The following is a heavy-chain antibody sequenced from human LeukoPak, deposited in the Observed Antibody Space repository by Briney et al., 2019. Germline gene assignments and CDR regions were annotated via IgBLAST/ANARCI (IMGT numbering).Heavy chain of an antibody. V-gene: IGHV1-18*01. CDR1: GYTFTSYG. Sequence: ASVKVSCKASGYTFTSYGIRWVRQAPGQGLEWMGWISAYNGNTNYAQKLQGRVTMTTDTSTSTAYMELRSLRSDDTAVYYCARDQEAYCSSTSCYEYSYYMDVWGKGTTVTISS. CDR3: ARDQEAYCSSTSCYEYSYYMDV. D-gene: IGHD2-2*01. J-gene: IGHJ6*03. CDR2: ISAYNGNT.